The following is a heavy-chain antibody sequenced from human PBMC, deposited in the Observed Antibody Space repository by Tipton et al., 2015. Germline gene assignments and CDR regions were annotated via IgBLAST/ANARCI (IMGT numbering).Heavy chain of an antibody. Sequence: GLVKPSQTLSLTCAISGDSVSSNIAAWSWIRQSPSGGLEWLARIYYRSKWFHDYAVSVQGRVTINPDTSKNQVSLQMNSVTPEDTAVYYCTRGSHNSGWSWGQGTLVTVSS. V-gene: IGHV6-1*01. D-gene: IGHD6-19*01. CDR1: GDSVSSNIAA. CDR3: TRGSHNSGWS. J-gene: IGHJ5*02. CDR2: IYYRSKWFH.